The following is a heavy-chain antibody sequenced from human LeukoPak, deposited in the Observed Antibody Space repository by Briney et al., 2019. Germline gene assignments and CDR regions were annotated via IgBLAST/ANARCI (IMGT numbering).Heavy chain of an antibody. Sequence: AGGSLRLSCAASGFTFSSYAMHWVRQAPGKGLEWVALISYDGSNKYYADSVKGRFTIARDNSKNTVYLQMNSLRAEDTAVYYCASIPVAPYIVAAAIGGDGFDIWGQGTMVTVSS. D-gene: IGHD2-2*01. CDR3: ASIPVAPYIVAAAIGGDGFDI. CDR1: GFTFSSYA. J-gene: IGHJ3*02. CDR2: ISYDGSNK. V-gene: IGHV3-30-3*01.